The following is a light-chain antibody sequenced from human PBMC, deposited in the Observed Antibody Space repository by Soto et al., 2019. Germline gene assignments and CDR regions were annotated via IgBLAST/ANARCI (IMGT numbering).Light chain of an antibody. CDR1: SSNIGTKA. Sequence: QSVLTQPPLASGTPGQRVTISCSGSSSNIGTKAVNWYQQLPRTAPKLLIYSNNQRPSGVPDRFSGSKSGTSASLAIIGLQSEDEADYYCGTWDDSLSGYVFGPGTKLTVL. J-gene: IGLJ1*01. CDR3: GTWDDSLSGYV. V-gene: IGLV1-44*01. CDR2: SNN.